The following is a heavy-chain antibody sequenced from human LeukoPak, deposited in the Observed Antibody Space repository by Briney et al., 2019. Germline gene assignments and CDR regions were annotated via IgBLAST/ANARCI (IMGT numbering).Heavy chain of an antibody. D-gene: IGHD6-13*01. CDR3: TRDEAAATN. CDR2: IKQDGREK. CDR1: GFTFSSYW. V-gene: IGHV3-7*01. J-gene: IGHJ4*02. Sequence: GGSLRLSCAGSGFTFSSYWMSWARQAPGKGPEWVANIKQDGREKHYVDSVKGRFTISRDNAKSSLYLQMNSLRAEDTAIYYCTRDEAAATNWGQGTLVTVSS.